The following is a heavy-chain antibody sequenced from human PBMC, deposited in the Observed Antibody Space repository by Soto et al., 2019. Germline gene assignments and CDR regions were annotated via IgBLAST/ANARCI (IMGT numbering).Heavy chain of an antibody. Sequence: QVQLAQSGAEVKKPGASVTVSCKASGYTFSSYGISWVRQAPGQGLEWVGWISVHNGYTKYATELQGRVTMTTDTSTSTAYMELRSLRSDDSAIYFCARLEHNFGPHDYWGQGTLVTVTS. CDR1: GYTFSSYG. V-gene: IGHV1-18*01. CDR2: ISVHNGYT. D-gene: IGHD1-1*01. J-gene: IGHJ4*02. CDR3: ARLEHNFGPHDY.